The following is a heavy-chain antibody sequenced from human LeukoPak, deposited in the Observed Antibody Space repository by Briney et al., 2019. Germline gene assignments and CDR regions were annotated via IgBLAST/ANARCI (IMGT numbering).Heavy chain of an antibody. CDR3: ARDTQRTAGAFDY. CDR2: ISTDGSST. V-gene: IGHV3-74*01. Sequence: GGSLRLSCAASGFTFSIFWMHWVRQAPGKGLVWVSRISTDGSSTSYADSVKGRFTISRDNAKNSLYLQMNSLRAEDTAVYYCARDTQRTAGAFDYWGQGTLVTVSS. CDR1: GFTFSIFW. D-gene: IGHD6-13*01. J-gene: IGHJ4*02.